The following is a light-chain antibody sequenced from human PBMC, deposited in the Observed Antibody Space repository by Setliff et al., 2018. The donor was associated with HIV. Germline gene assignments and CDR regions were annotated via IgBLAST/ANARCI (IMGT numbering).Light chain of an antibody. CDR2: DVS. CDR3: SSYTSTSTLVV. Sequence: QSVLTQPASVSGSPGQSITISCTGTSSDVGGYNYVSWYQQHPGKAPKLRIYDVSNRPSGVSKRFSGSKSGNTASLTISGLQAEDEADYYCSSYTSTSTLVVFGTGTKGTVL. V-gene: IGLV2-14*03. CDR1: SSDVGGYNY. J-gene: IGLJ1*01.